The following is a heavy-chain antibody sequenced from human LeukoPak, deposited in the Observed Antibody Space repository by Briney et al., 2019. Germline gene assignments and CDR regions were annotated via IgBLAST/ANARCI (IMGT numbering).Heavy chain of an antibody. V-gene: IGHV3-74*01. D-gene: IGHD5-18*01. CDR2: INRDGSRT. Sequence: GGSLRLSCAASGFTFSNHWMHWVRQAPGKGLMWVSRINRDGSRTDYADSVRGRFTISRDDAKNTLYLQVNSLRAEDTAVYFCARGGSDTAMAHDYWGQGTLVTVSS. CDR3: ARGGSDTAMAHDY. J-gene: IGHJ4*02. CDR1: GFTFSNHW.